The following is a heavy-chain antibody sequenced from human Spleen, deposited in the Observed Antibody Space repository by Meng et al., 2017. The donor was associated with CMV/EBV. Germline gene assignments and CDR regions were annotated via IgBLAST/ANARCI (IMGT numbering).Heavy chain of an antibody. D-gene: IGHD2-2*01. Sequence: GGSLRLSCAASGFNFSASAIHWVRQATGKGLEWVSLIYSGSSSTYYADSVKGRFTISRDNSKSTLYLQVNSLRAGDTAVYYCARPHLGYCSSTSCYNYFDDWGQGTLVTVSS. CDR2: IYSGSSST. CDR1: GFNFSASA. V-gene: IGHV3-23*03. J-gene: IGHJ4*02. CDR3: ARPHLGYCSSTSCYNYFDD.